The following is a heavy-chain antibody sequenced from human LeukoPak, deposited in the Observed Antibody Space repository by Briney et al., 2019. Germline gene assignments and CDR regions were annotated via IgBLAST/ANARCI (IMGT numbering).Heavy chain of an antibody. D-gene: IGHD3-3*01. CDR1: GYTFTDYY. Sequence: GASVKVSCKASGYTFTDYYMHWVRQAPGQGLEWMGIINPSGGSTSHAQKFQGRATMTRDTSTSTVYMELSSLRSEDTAVYYCARAPFITISGVVKENWFDPWGQGTLVTVSS. V-gene: IGHV1-46*01. CDR2: INPSGGST. J-gene: IGHJ5*02. CDR3: ARAPFITISGVVKENWFDP.